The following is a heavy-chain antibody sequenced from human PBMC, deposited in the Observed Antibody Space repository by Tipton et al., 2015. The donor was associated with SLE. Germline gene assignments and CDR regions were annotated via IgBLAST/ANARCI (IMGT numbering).Heavy chain of an antibody. D-gene: IGHD5-24*01. CDR1: GGSIRSSSYF. CDR2: IHYTGST. J-gene: IGHJ4*02. V-gene: IGHV4-39*07. Sequence: TLSLTCSVSGGSIRSSSYFWGWIRQPPGKGLEWIGNIHYTGSTYYNPSLKSRVTISVDTSKNQFSLKLSSVTAADTAVYYCARTQLAVSDYWGQGTLVTVSS. CDR3: ARTQLAVSDY.